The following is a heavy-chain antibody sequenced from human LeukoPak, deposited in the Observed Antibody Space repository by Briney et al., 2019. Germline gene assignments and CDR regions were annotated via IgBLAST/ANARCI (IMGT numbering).Heavy chain of an antibody. V-gene: IGHV3-53*01. CDR1: GFSVRSNY. CDR2: MYSGGST. Sequence: GSLRLSCAASGFSVRSNYMSWVRQSPRKGLEWVSIMYSGGSTDYADSVKGRFIISRDHSKNTLYLQMNSLRAEDTAVYYCARDRYCSGGSCYGDAFDLWGQGTMVTASS. CDR3: ARDRYCSGGSCYGDAFDL. D-gene: IGHD2-15*01. J-gene: IGHJ3*01.